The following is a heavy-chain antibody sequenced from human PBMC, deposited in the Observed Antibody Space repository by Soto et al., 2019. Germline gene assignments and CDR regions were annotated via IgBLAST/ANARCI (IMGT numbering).Heavy chain of an antibody. Sequence: SETLSLTCTVSGGSISSSSYYWGWIRQPPGKGLEWIGSIYYSGSTYYNPSLKSRVTISVDTSKNQFSLKLSSVTAADTAVYYCARLKVVVVAAPNFDYWGQGTLVTVYS. CDR3: ARLKVVVVAAPNFDY. J-gene: IGHJ4*02. V-gene: IGHV4-39*01. D-gene: IGHD2-15*01. CDR2: IYYSGST. CDR1: GGSISSSSYY.